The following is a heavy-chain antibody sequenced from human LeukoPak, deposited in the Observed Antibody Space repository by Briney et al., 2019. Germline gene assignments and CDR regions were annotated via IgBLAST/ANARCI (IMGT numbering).Heavy chain of an antibody. J-gene: IGHJ4*02. Sequence: SEALSLTRTFSDGSISNFFWGWILQPPRKGPGWIGYILYSGSTNYNPSLKSRVTISVDTSKNQFSLKLRSVTAADTAVYYCAREGAYTDWGPHFWGQGTLVTVSS. CDR2: ILYSGST. CDR1: DGSISNFF. D-gene: IGHD3-16*01. CDR3: AREGAYTDWGPHF. V-gene: IGHV4-59*01.